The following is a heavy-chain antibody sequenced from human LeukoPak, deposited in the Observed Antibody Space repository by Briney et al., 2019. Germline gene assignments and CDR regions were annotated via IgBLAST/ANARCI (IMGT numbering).Heavy chain of an antibody. CDR1: GFTFSDYY. V-gene: IGHV3-69-1*01. J-gene: IGHJ5*02. CDR3: AKGRSTHDAVFWFDP. CDR2: ISSSNTI. Sequence: GGSLILSCAASGFTFSDYYMSWIRQAPGKGLEWLSYISSSNTIYYADSVKGRFTISRDNSKNTLYLQMNSLRAEDTAVYYCAKGRSTHDAVFWFDPWGQGTLVTVSS.